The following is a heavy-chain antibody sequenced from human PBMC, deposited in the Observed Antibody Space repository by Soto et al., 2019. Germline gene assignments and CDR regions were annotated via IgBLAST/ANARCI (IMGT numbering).Heavy chain of an antibody. CDR2: ISDSGGTS. CDR3: AKRPRALLTGDY. V-gene: IGHV3-23*04. Sequence: EVQLVDSGGGLVQPGGTLRLSCAASGFIFSNYVMSWVRQAPGKGLEWVSSISDSGGTSYYADSVKGRFTISRDNSKNTLYLQMNSLRAEDTAIYYCAKRPRALLTGDYWGQGTLVSVSS. D-gene: IGHD1-26*01. J-gene: IGHJ4*02. CDR1: GFIFSNYV.